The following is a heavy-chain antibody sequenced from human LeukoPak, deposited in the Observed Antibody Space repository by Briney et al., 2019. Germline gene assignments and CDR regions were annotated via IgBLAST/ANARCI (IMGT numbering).Heavy chain of an antibody. D-gene: IGHD3-10*01. CDR2: IYYSGST. CDR3: ASLYYYGSGSYYTSFDY. J-gene: IGHJ4*02. Sequence: SETLSFTCTVSGGSISSYYWSWIRQPPGKGLEWIGYIYYSGSTNYNPSLKSRVTISVDTSKNQFSLKLSSVTAADTAVYYCASLYYYGSGSYYTSFDYWGQGTLVTVSS. V-gene: IGHV4-59*01. CDR1: GGSISSYY.